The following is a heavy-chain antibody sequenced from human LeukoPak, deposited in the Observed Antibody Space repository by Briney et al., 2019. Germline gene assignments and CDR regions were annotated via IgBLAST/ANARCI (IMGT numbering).Heavy chain of an antibody. V-gene: IGHV4-34*01. CDR1: GGSFSGYY. Sequence: SETLSLTCAVYGGSFSGYYWSWIRQPPGKGLEWIGEINHSGSTNYNPSLKSRVTISVDTSKNQFSLKLSSVTAADTAVYYCARTLYYYDSSGSQLRNWFDPWGQGTLVTVSS. CDR3: ARTLYYYDSSGSQLRNWFDP. CDR2: INHSGST. J-gene: IGHJ5*02. D-gene: IGHD3-22*01.